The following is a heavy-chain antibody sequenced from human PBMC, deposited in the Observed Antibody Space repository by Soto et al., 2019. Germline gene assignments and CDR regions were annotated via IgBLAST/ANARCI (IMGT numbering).Heavy chain of an antibody. CDR3: ARDSLDYGDYVGDY. J-gene: IGHJ4*02. V-gene: IGHV3-33*01. D-gene: IGHD4-17*01. CDR1: GFTFSSYG. Sequence: QVQLVESGGGVVQPGRSLRLSCAASGFTFSSYGMHWVRQAPGKGLEWVAVIWYDGSNKYYADSVKGRFTISRDNSKNTLYLQMNSPRAEDTAVYYCARDSLDYGDYVGDYWGQGTLVTVSS. CDR2: IWYDGSNK.